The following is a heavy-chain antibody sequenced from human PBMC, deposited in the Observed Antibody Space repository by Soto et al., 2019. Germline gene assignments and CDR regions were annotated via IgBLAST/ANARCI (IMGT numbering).Heavy chain of an antibody. CDR1: GGTFSSYA. D-gene: IGHD2-21*02. Sequence: QVQLVQSGAEVKKPGSSVKVSCKASGGTFSSYAISWVRQAPGQGLEWMGGIIPIFGTANYAQKFQGRVTXTXXESTSTAYXELSSLRSEDTAVYYCARSIPPRGLRCGGDCYTWDYYYYGMDVWGQGTTVTVSS. CDR3: ARSIPPRGLRCGGDCYTWDYYYYGMDV. J-gene: IGHJ6*02. V-gene: IGHV1-69*01. CDR2: IIPIFGTA.